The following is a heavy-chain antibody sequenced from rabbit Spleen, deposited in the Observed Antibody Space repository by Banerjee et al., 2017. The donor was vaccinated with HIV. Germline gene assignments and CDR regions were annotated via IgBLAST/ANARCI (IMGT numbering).Heavy chain of an antibody. J-gene: IGHJ4*01. CDR1: GVSLNDKDV. CDR3: ARDVVGRAGITYGYGTGFNL. Sequence: QEQLVESGGGLVKPEGSLTLTCKASGVSLNDKDVMCWVRQAPGKGLEWIGCIDPDYDNTDYANWVKGRFTISKTSSTTVTLQMTSLTAADTATYFCARDVVGRAGITYGYGTGFNLWGPGTLVTVS. D-gene: IGHD6-1*01. V-gene: IGHV1S45*01. CDR2: IDPDYDNT.